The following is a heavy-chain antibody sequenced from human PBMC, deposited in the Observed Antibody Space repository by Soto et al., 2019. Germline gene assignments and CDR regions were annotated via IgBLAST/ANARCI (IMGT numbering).Heavy chain of an antibody. V-gene: IGHV5-51*01. CDR2: INPADSDT. CDR1: GYSFTNYW. Sequence: GESLKISCKGSGYSFTNYWIGWVRQMPGKGLEWMGIINPADSDTRYSPSFQGQVTVSVDKSISTAYLQRGSLKASDTAMYYCVRPDSTGYYAHWGQGTPVTVSS. CDR3: VRPDSTGYYAH. D-gene: IGHD3-9*01. J-gene: IGHJ4*02.